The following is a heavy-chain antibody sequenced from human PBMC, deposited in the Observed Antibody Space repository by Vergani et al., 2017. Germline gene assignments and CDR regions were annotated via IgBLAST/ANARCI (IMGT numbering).Heavy chain of an antibody. CDR3: TRGFFGNAPRGAATALDI. D-gene: IGHD3-10*01. CDR2: IYSSGNT. J-gene: IGHJ3*02. Sequence: QVQLQESGPGLVKPSETLSLTCSVSGGSITNYYWSWIRQPAGKGLEWIGRIYSSGNTNYNPSLQSRLTMSIDTSNNQFSLKLSYVTAADTAVYYCTRGFFGNAPRGAATALDIWGQGTMVTVSS. CDR1: GGSITNYY. V-gene: IGHV4-4*07.